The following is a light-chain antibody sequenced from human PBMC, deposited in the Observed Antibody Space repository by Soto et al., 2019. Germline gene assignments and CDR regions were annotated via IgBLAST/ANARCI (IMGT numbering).Light chain of an antibody. CDR2: EVS. Sequence: QSVLTQPASVSGSPGQSITISCTGTSSDVAYYNYVSWYQQHPGKAPKLMIFEVSNRPSGVSNRFSGSKSGNTASLTISGLQAEDEADYYCSSYTSSSTVVFGGGTKVTVL. CDR3: SSYTSSSTVV. J-gene: IGLJ2*01. V-gene: IGLV2-14*01. CDR1: SSDVAYYNY.